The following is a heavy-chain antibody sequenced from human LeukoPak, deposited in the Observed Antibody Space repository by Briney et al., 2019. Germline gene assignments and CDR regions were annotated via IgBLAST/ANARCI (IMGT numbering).Heavy chain of an antibody. J-gene: IGHJ4*02. CDR1: GGSISSSNW. V-gene: IGHV4-4*02. D-gene: IGHD3-22*01. Sequence: KPSGTPSLTCAVSGGSISSSNWWSWVRQPPGKGLEWIGEIYHSGSANYNPSLKSRVTISVDKSKNQFSLKLSSVTAADTAVYYCARAGGGVVTSFFGYWGQGTLVTVSS. CDR2: IYHSGSA. CDR3: ARAGGGVVTSFFGY.